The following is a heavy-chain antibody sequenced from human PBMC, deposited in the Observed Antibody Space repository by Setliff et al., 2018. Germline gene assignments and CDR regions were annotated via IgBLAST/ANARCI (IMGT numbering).Heavy chain of an antibody. Sequence: ASETLSLTCAVSDFSVSSNYYWGWIRQPPGKGLEWIANVYYSGSTYYSPSLKSRVTMSVDTSKNQFSLNLYSVTAADTAVYYCARTSSGRYFDLWGRGTLVTVS. V-gene: IGHV4-38-2*01. J-gene: IGHJ2*01. CDR3: ARTSSGRYFDL. CDR1: DFSVSSNYY. CDR2: VYYSGST.